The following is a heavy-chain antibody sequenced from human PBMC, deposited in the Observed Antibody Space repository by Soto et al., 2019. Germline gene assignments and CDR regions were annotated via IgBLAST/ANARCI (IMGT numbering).Heavy chain of an antibody. V-gene: IGHV4-59*01. CDR2: IYYSGST. Sequence: TLSLTCTVSGGSISSYYWSWIRQPPGKGLEWIGYIYYSGSTNYNPSLKSRVTISVDTSKNQFSLKLSSVTAADTAVYYCARSYSSSWYFDYWGQGTLVTVSS. J-gene: IGHJ4*02. CDR3: ARSYSSSWYFDY. CDR1: GGSISSYY. D-gene: IGHD6-13*01.